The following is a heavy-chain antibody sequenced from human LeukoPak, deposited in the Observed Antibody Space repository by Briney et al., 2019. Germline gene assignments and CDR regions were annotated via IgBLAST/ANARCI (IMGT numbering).Heavy chain of an antibody. CDR3: AKEKISSWYEDDAFDI. J-gene: IGHJ3*02. V-gene: IGHV3-9*02. CDR2: ISWNSGSI. Sequence: PGRSLRLSCAASGFTSDDYAMHWVRQAPGKGLEWVSGISWNSGSIGYADSVKGRFTISRDNAKNSLYLQMNSLRAEDTALYYCAKEKISSWYEDDAFDIWGQGTMVTVSS. CDR1: GFTSDDYA. D-gene: IGHD6-13*01.